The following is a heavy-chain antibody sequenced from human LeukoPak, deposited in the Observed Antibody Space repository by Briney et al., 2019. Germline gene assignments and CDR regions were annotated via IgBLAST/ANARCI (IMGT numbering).Heavy chain of an antibody. V-gene: IGHV4-34*01. CDR1: GGSFSGYY. D-gene: IGHD2-8*01. CDR2: INHSGST. CDR3: ARAFRMYALHNWFDP. J-gene: IGHJ5*02. Sequence: PSETLSLTCAVYGGSFSGYYWSWIRQPPGKGLEWIGEINHSGSTNYNPSLKSRVTLSVDMSKNQFSLNVTSVTAADTAVYYCARAFRMYALHNWFDPWGQGTLVTVSS.